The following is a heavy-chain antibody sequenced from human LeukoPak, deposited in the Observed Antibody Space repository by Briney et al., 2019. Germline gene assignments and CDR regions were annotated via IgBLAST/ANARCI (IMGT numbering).Heavy chain of an antibody. CDR1: GFIFSTYS. CDR2: ISSSSGYI. D-gene: IGHD6-19*01. J-gene: IGHJ4*02. CDR3: ARARYSSGWPFDY. V-gene: IGHV3-21*01. Sequence: GGSLRLSCAASGFIFSTYSMNWVRQAPGKGLEWVSAISSSSGYIFYADSVKGRFTISRDNAKNSLFLQMDSLRAEDTAVYYCARARYSSGWPFDYWGQGTLVTVSS.